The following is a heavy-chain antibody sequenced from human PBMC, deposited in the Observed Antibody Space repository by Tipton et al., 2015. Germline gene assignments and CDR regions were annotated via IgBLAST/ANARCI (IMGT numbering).Heavy chain of an antibody. CDR2: IFPSGTT. CDR3: ARANFDFWGGNHHFYGMDV. V-gene: IGHV4-59*02. D-gene: IGHD3-3*01. CDR1: GDSVSSYY. Sequence: TLSLTCTVSGDSVSSYYWNWIRQPPGKGLEWIGYIFPSGTTDYNPSLKSRAVISVDTSKNQFSLNVSSVTAADTAVYYCARANFDFWGGNHHFYGMDVWGQGTTVIVSS. J-gene: IGHJ6*02.